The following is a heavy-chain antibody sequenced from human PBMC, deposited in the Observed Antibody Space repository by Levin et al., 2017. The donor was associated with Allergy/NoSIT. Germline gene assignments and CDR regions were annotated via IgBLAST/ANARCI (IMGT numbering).Heavy chain of an antibody. CDR2: VYHSGSA. D-gene: IGHD3-10*01. CDR1: GGSISAYY. V-gene: IGHV4-59*01. Sequence: GSLRLSCSVSGGSISAYYWSWIRQPPGKGLEWIGYVYHSGSANYNPSLKSRMTISVDMSKNQFSLTLSSVSAADTAVYYCARNPHGGFDIWGHGTMVTVSS. J-gene: IGHJ3*02. CDR3: ARNPHGGFDI.